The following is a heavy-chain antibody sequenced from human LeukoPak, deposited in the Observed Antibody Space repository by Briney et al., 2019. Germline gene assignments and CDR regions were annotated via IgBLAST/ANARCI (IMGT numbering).Heavy chain of an antibody. CDR1: GYTFTGYY. CDR2: INPNSGGT. V-gene: IGHV1-2*02. CDR3: ARVYDSSGYYYYYYMDV. D-gene: IGHD3-22*01. J-gene: IGHJ6*03. Sequence: GASVKVSCKASGYTFTGYYMHWVRQAPGQGLEWMGWINPNSGGTNYAQKFQGRVTMTRDTSISTAYMELSRLRSDDTAVYYCARVYDSSGYYYYYYMDVWGKGTTVTISS.